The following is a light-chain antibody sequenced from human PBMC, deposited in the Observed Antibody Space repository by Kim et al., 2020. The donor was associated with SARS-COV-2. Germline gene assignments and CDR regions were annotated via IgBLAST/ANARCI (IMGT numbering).Light chain of an antibody. J-gene: IGKJ1*01. CDR1: QSVSSSY. Sequence: SPGERATLSCRASQSVSSSYLAWYQQKPGQAPRLLIYGASSRATGIPDRFSGSGSGTDFTLTMSRLEPEDFAVYYCQQYGSSPRTFGQGTKVDIK. CDR3: QQYGSSPRT. CDR2: GAS. V-gene: IGKV3-20*01.